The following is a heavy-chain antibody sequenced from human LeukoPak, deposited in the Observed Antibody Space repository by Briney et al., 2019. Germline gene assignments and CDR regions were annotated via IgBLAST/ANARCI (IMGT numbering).Heavy chain of an antibody. D-gene: IGHD3-3*02. CDR2: IIPIFGTA. J-gene: IGHJ3*02. CDR3: ASHIFGQTYDAFDI. Sequence: ASVKVSCKASGGTFSSYAISWVRQAPGQGLEWMGGIIPIFGTANYAQKFQGRVTITADESTSTAYMELSSPRSEDTAVYYCASHIFGQTYDAFDIWGQGTMVTVSS. V-gene: IGHV1-69*13. CDR1: GGTFSSYA.